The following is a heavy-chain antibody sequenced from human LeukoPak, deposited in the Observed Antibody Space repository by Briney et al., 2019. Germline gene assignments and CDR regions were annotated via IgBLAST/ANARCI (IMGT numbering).Heavy chain of an antibody. CDR3: ARNGTVTVSGTKFNYFDY. CDR2: IYYSGST. D-gene: IGHD4-17*01. Sequence: SGTLSLTCTVSGGSISSSSYYWGWIRQPPGKGLEWIGSIYYSGSTHYNPSLKSRLTIFVDTSKNQFSLKVNSVTAADTAVYYCARNGTVTVSGTKFNYFDYWGQGTLVTVSS. V-gene: IGHV4-39*01. J-gene: IGHJ4*02. CDR1: GGSISSSSYY.